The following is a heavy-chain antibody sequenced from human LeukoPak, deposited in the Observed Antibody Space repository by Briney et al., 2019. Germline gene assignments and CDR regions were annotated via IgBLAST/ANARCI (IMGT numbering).Heavy chain of an antibody. CDR2: ISGSGGST. CDR1: GFTFSSYA. J-gene: IGHJ2*01. V-gene: IGHV3-23*01. CDR3: AKGGGGNFDWYFDL. D-gene: IGHD4-23*01. Sequence: GGSLRLSCAASGFTFSSYAMSWVRQAPGNGLEWVSAISGSGGSTYYADSVKGRFTISRDNSKNTLYLQMNSIRADDTAVYYCAKGGGGNFDWYFDLWGRGTLVTVSS.